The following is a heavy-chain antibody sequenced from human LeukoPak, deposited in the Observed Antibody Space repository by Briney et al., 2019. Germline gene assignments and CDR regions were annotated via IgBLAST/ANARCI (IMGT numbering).Heavy chain of an antibody. Sequence: GRSLRLSCAASGFTFSSYAMHWVRQAPGKGLEWVAVKSYDGSNKYYADSVKGRFTISRDNSKNTLYLQMNSLRAEDTAVYYCARDSSMDVWGQGTTVTVSS. CDR2: KSYDGSNK. V-gene: IGHV3-30*04. CDR1: GFTFSSYA. CDR3: ARDSSMDV. J-gene: IGHJ6*02.